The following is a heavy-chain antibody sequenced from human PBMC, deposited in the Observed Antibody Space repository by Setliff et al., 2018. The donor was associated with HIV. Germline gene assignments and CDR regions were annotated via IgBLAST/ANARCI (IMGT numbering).Heavy chain of an antibody. J-gene: IGHJ6*03. V-gene: IGHV3-53*01. CDR3: AKNDNYYYYYMDV. CDR2: IYAGGST. D-gene: IGHD3-22*01. CDR1: GLTDTYNY. Sequence: GGSLRLSCAASGLTDTYNYMSWVRQAPGKGLEWVSVIYAGGSTYYADSVKGRFTISRDNSKNMLYLQMDSLRAEDTAVYYCAKNDNYYYYYMDVWGKGTTVTVSS.